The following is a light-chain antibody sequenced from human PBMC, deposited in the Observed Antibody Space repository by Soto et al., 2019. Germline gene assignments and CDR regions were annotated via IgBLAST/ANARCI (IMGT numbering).Light chain of an antibody. V-gene: IGLV2-11*01. CDR1: SSDVGGYNY. CDR2: DVT. Sequence: QSVLTQPRSVSGSPGQSVIISCTGSSSDVGGYNYISWYQQHPGKVPRLIIYDVTKRPSGVPDRFSGSKSGNTASLTISGLQTEDEADYYSCSFSGSYISYVFGTGTKVTVL. J-gene: IGLJ1*01. CDR3: CSFSGSYISYV.